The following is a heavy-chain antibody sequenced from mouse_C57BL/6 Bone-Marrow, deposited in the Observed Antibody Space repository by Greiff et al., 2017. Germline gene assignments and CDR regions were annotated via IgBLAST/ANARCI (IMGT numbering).Heavy chain of an antibody. J-gene: IGHJ2*01. CDR2: IYPTSGRT. D-gene: IGHD4-1*01. Sequence: QVQLQQSGAELVKPGASVKMSCKASGYPFTGSWIPWVKRRPGQGLEGIGDIYPTSGRTNYNEKFKSKAILTVDTSSNTAYMQLSSLTSEDSAVFYCARSGPLGRSFDYWGQGTTLTVSS. CDR3: ARSGPLGRSFDY. V-gene: IGHV1-55*01. CDR1: GYPFTGSW.